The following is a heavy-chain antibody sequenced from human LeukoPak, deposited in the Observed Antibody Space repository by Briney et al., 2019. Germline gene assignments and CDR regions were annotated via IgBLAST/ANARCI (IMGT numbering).Heavy chain of an antibody. D-gene: IGHD2-21*01. CDR3: ARDAAPIATPNWFQH. V-gene: IGHV3-30-3*01. CDR2: ISYDGSNK. J-gene: IGHJ1*01. CDR1: GFTFSSYA. Sequence: GRSLRLSCAASGFTFSSYAMHWVRQAPGKGLEWVAVISYDGSNKYYADSVKGRFTISRDNSKNTLYLQMNSLRAEDTAVYYCARDAAPIATPNWFQHWGQGTLVTVSS.